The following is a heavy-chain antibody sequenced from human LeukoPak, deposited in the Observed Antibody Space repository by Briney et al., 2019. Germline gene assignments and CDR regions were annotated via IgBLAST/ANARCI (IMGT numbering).Heavy chain of an antibody. CDR1: GYTFTSYY. CDR2: INPSGGST. J-gene: IGHJ6*02. D-gene: IGHD2-2*02. Sequence: ASVKVSCKASGYTFTSYYMHWVRQAPRQGLEWMGIINPSGGSTSYAQKFKDRVTMTRDTSTSIVYMELSRLRSEDTAVYYCARDQTDCSRTNCYNLHYGMDVWGQGTTVTVS. V-gene: IGHV1-46*01. CDR3: ARDQTDCSRTNCYNLHYGMDV.